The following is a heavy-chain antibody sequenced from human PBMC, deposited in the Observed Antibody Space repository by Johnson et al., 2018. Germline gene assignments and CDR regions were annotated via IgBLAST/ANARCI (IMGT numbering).Heavy chain of an antibody. CDR2: IKQDASEK. CDR3: ARGGGTVTTSPGDAFDI. J-gene: IGHJ3*02. V-gene: IGHV3-7*04. CDR1: GFTFRIYW. D-gene: IGHD4-11*01. Sequence: VQLVESGGGLVQPGGSLRLSCAAYGFTFRIYWMSWVRQAPGKGLEWVANIKQDASEKYYVDSMKGRFTISRDNAKNSLYLQMNSLRAEDTAMYYCARGGGTVTTSPGDAFDIWGQGTMVTVSS.